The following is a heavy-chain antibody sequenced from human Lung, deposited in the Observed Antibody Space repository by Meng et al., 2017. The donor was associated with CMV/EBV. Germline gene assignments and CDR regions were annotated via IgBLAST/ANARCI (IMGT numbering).Heavy chain of an antibody. J-gene: IGHJ4*02. D-gene: IGHD5/OR15-5a*01. CDR1: GYRFTDFH. CDR3: ARVYAKGPLRSFAY. CDR2: INSNSGAT. Sequence: ASXXVSXKASGYRFTDFHMHWVRQAPGQGLEWMGWINSNSGATNYAQKFQGRVIMTRDTSITTAYLELPSLRPDDTAVYFCARVYAKGPLRSFAYWGQGTLVTVSS. V-gene: IGHV1-2*02.